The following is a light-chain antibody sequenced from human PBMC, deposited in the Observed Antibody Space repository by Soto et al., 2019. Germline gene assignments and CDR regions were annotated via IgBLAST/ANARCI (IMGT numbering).Light chain of an antibody. Sequence: EIVLTQSPGTLSLSPGERATLSCRASQSVTSSNLAWYQQKPGQAPRLLIFGASSRASGVPERFSGGGSGTDFTLTIRRLEPEDFALYYCQQYVTSPWAFGQGTKVAIE. V-gene: IGKV3-20*01. CDR2: GAS. J-gene: IGKJ1*01. CDR1: QSVTSSN. CDR3: QQYVTSPWA.